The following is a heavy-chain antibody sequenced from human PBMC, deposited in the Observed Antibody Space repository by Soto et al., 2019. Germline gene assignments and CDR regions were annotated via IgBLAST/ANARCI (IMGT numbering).Heavy chain of an antibody. Sequence: GASVKVSCKASGYTFTSYGISWVRQAPGQGLEWMGWISAYNGNTDYAQKLQGRVTMTTDTSTSTAYMELRSLRSDDTAVYYCASGGYCSGGSCYPQYNLFDPWGQGILVTV. CDR2: ISAYNGNT. V-gene: IGHV1-18*01. J-gene: IGHJ5*02. D-gene: IGHD2-15*01. CDR3: ASGGYCSGGSCYPQYNLFDP. CDR1: GYTFTSYG.